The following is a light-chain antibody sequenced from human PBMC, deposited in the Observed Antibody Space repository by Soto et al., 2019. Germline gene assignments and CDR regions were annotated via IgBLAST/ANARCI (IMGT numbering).Light chain of an antibody. V-gene: IGKV3-20*01. CDR3: QQYGSSPMYT. CDR2: GAS. Sequence: EIVLTQSPGTLSLSPGERATLSCRASQSVRSSYLAWFQQKPGQAPRLLIYGASSRATGIPDRFSGSGSGTDFTLTISSLEPEDFAVYYCQQYGSSPMYTFGQGTKLEIK. J-gene: IGKJ2*01. CDR1: QSVRSSY.